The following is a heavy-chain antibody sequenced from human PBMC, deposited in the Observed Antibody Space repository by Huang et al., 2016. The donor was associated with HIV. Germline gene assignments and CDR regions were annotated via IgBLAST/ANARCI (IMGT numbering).Heavy chain of an antibody. V-gene: IGHV3-9*01. D-gene: IGHD3-22*01. Sequence: EVQLVESGGGLVQPGRSLRLSCAASGFTFDDYAFHWVRQAPGKGLEGVSGINWNSGNIGYADSVKGRFTISRDNAKNSLFLQMTSLRAEDTAFYYCAKDMTSYYDSSDSFDYWGQGTLVTISS. J-gene: IGHJ4*02. CDR2: INWNSGNI. CDR3: AKDMTSYYDSSDSFDY. CDR1: GFTFDDYA.